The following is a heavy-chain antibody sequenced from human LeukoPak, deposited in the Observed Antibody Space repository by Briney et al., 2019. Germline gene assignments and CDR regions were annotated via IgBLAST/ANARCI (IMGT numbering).Heavy chain of an antibody. J-gene: IGHJ4*02. V-gene: IGHV4-34*01. Sequence: PSETLSLTCAVYGGSFSGYYWSWIRQPPGKGLEWIGEINHSGSTNYNPSLKSRVTISVDTSKNQFSLKLSSVTAADTAVYYCARSRGWLQSHPLGYWGQGTLVAVSS. CDR1: GGSFSGYY. CDR3: ARSRGWLQSHPLGY. CDR2: INHSGST. D-gene: IGHD5-24*01.